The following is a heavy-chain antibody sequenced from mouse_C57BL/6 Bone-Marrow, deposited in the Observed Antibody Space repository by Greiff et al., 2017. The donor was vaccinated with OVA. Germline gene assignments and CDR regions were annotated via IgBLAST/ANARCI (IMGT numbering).Heavy chain of an antibody. CDR3: ARGRQLRS. J-gene: IGHJ2*01. Sequence: EVQLQQSGPELVKPGASVKISCKASGYTFTDYYMNWVKQSHGKSLEWIGDINPNNGGTSYNQKFKGKATLTVDKSSSTAYMELRSLTSEDSAVYYCARGRQLRSWGQGTTLTVSS. CDR1: GYTFTDYY. D-gene: IGHD3-2*02. V-gene: IGHV1-26*01. CDR2: INPNNGGT.